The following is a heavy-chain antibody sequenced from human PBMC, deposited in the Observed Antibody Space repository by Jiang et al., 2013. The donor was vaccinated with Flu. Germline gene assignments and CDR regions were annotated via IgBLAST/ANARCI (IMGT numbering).Heavy chain of an antibody. CDR3: AKGGPTGTLYKYYYYGMDV. V-gene: IGHV3-30*02. CDR1: GFTFSSYG. J-gene: IGHJ6*02. CDR2: IRYDGSNK. D-gene: IGHD1-1*01. Sequence: PGGSLRLSCAASGFTFSSYGMHWVRQAPGKGLEWVAFIRYDGSNKYYADSVKGRFTISRDNSKNTLYLQMNSLRAEDTAVYYCAKGGPTGTLYKYYYYGMDVWGQGTTVTVSS.